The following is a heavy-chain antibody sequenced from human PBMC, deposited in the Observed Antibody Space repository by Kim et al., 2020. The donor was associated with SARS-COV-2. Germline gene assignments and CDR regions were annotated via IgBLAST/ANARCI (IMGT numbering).Heavy chain of an antibody. CDR3: ARQVGVGQLADY. V-gene: IGHV5-51*01. Sequence: RYRPSFQGQVTISADKSISTAYRQWSSLKASDTAMYYCARQVGVGQLADYWGQGTLVTVSS. J-gene: IGHJ4*02. D-gene: IGHD6-6*01.